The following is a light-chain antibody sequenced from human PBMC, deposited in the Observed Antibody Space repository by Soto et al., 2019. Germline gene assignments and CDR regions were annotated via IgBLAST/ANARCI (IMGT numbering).Light chain of an antibody. J-gene: IGLJ1*01. V-gene: IGLV2-8*01. CDR3: TSYAGGNNV. Sequence: QSALTQTPSASGSPGQSVTISCTGTSTDVGGYDYVSWYQQHPGKVPKLMIYEVNKRPSGVPDRFSGSKSGNTASLTVSGLQPEDEADYYCTSYAGGNNVFGTGTKVTVL. CDR2: EVN. CDR1: STDVGGYDY.